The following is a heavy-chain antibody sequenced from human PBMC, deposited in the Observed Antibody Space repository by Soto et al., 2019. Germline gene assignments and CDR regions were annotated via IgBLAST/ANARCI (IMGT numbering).Heavy chain of an antibody. J-gene: IGHJ5*02. CDR3: ARIVAPGTQGWFDP. D-gene: IGHD1-1*01. V-gene: IGHV4-28*01. CDR1: DSSVSSSYW. CDR2: ISYNGDT. Sequence: HVQLQESGPGLVKPSDTLSLTCAVSDSSVSSSYWWGWIRQPPGKGLEWVGYISYNGDTYSNPSLKRRVSMSVDTPKNHFFLKLDSVTAIDTATYYCARIVAPGTQGWFDPLGQGTLVTVSS.